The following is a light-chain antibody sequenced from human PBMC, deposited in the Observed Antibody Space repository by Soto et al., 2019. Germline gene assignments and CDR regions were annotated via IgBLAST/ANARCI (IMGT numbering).Light chain of an antibody. V-gene: IGKV3-11*01. CDR2: DTF. Sequence: EVVLTQSPATLSMSPGERVTLSCRASQSVSTFVAWYQHKPGQAPRPVIYDTFKRAPGVPDRFSGGGSGTDFSLTISSLEPEDFAVYYCQQRARWPMPVGQGTRLELK. CDR3: QQRARWPMP. CDR1: QSVSTF. J-gene: IGKJ5*01.